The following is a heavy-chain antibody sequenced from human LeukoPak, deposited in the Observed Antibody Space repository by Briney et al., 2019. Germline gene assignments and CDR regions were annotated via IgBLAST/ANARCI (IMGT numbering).Heavy chain of an antibody. Sequence: GGSLRLSCAASGFNFDDYGMSWVRQAPGKGLGWVSAITGDAYTTYYADSVRGRFTISRDNSRNMLYLQVNSLRAEDTAVYYCAKRGAGGKLFDCWGQGTLVTVSS. J-gene: IGHJ4*02. D-gene: IGHD6-13*01. CDR1: GFNFDDYG. CDR2: ITGDAYTT. CDR3: AKRGAGGKLFDC. V-gene: IGHV3-23*01.